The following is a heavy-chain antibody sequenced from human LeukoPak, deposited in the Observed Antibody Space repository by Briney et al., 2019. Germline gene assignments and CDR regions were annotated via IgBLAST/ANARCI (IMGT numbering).Heavy chain of an antibody. V-gene: IGHV3-30*14. Sequence: GGSLRLSCAASGFTFSSYAMHWVRQAPGKGLEWVAVISYDGSNKYYADSVKGRFTISRDNSKNTLYLQMNSLRAEDTAVYYCATSETDRYFDWLLPIDYWGQGTLVTVSS. CDR2: ISYDGSNK. J-gene: IGHJ4*02. CDR1: GFTFSSYA. D-gene: IGHD3-9*01. CDR3: ATSETDRYFDWLLPIDY.